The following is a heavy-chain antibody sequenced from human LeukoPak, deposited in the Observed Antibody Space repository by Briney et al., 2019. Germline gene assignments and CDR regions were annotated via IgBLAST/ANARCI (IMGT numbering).Heavy chain of an antibody. J-gene: IGHJ4*02. CDR2: INPNSGGT. CDR1: GYTFTGYY. CDR3: ARGAHYHDSSDGYDY. D-gene: IGHD3-22*01. Sequence: ASVKVSCKASGYTFTGYYMHWVRQAPAQGLEWMGWINPNSGGTNYAQKFQGRVTMTRDTSIIVYMDLSRLRSDDTAVYYCARGAHYHDSSDGYDYWGQGTLVTVSS. V-gene: IGHV1-2*02.